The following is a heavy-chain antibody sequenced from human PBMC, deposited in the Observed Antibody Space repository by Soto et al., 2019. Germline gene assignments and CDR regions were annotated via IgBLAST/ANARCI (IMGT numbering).Heavy chain of an antibody. CDR3: ARDVTTKDFFDY. V-gene: IGHV4-31*03. Sequence: SETLSLTCTVCGGSISSGGYYWSWVRQFPGKGLEWIGYIYYSGTTHYNPSLKSRISMSIDTSKNQFSLRLNSVTAADTAVYYCARDVTTKDFFDYWGQGSPVTVSS. CDR1: GGSISSGGYY. J-gene: IGHJ4*02. D-gene: IGHD1-1*01. CDR2: IYYSGTT.